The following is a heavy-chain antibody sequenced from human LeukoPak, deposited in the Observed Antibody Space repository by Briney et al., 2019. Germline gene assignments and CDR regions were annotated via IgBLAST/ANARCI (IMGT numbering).Heavy chain of an antibody. CDR1: GFTFGDYA. CDR2: IRSKAYGGTT. Sequence: GGSLRLSCTASGFTFGDYAMSWVRQAPGKGLEWVSFIRSKAYGGTTEYAASVKCRFTISRDDSKSIAYQQMNSLKTEDTAVYYCTRVSLVAASVFFDYWGQGTLVTVSS. V-gene: IGHV3-49*04. J-gene: IGHJ4*02. D-gene: IGHD2-15*01. CDR3: TRVSLVAASVFFDY.